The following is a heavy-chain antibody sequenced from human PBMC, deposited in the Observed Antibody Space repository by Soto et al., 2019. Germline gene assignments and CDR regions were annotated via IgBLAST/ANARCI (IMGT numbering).Heavy chain of an antibody. CDR1: GFTFDDYA. Sequence: PGGSLRLSCAASGFTFDDYAMHWVRQAPGKALEWVSGISWNSGSIGYADSGKGRFTIPRDNAKHSLYLQMNSLRAEDTALYYCAKDRGMGYNWNYDAFDIWGQGTMVTVSS. V-gene: IGHV3-9*01. J-gene: IGHJ3*02. CDR2: ISWNSGSI. CDR3: AKDRGMGYNWNYDAFDI. D-gene: IGHD1-7*01.